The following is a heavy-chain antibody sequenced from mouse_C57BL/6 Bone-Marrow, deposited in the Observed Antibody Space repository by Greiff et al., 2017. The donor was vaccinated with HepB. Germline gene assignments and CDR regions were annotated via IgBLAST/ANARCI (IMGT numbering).Heavy chain of an antibody. J-gene: IGHJ3*01. CDR3: ARGNYYGSSYVAWFAY. CDR2: INPNNGGT. CDR1: GYTFTDYY. Sequence: EVQLQQSGPELVKPGASVKISCKASGYTFTDYYMNWVKQSHGKSLEWIGDINPNNGGTSYNQKFKGKATLTVDKSSSTAYMELRSLTSEDSAVDYCARGNYYGSSYVAWFAYWGQGTLVTVSA. D-gene: IGHD1-1*01. V-gene: IGHV1-26*01.